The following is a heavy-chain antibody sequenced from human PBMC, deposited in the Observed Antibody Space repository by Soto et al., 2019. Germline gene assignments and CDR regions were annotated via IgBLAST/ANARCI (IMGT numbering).Heavy chain of an antibody. CDR2: ISGSGSTT. CDR3: ARGAKPYSSGRDVLDI. D-gene: IGHD6-19*01. J-gene: IGHJ3*02. Sequence: PGGSLRLSCAVSGFTFSDNYMSWIRQAPGKGLEWVSYISGSGSTTHYADSVKGRFTISRDNAKNSLYLQMNNLRVEDTAVYYCARGAKPYSSGRDVLDIWGQGTMVTVSS. V-gene: IGHV3-11*01. CDR1: GFTFSDNY.